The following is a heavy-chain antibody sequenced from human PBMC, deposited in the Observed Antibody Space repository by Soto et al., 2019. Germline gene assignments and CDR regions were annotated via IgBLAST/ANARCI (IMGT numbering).Heavy chain of an antibody. CDR3: ARVGSSSSVDY. CDR1: GFTFSSYW. CDR2: IKQDGSEK. V-gene: IGHV3-7*03. D-gene: IGHD6-6*01. J-gene: IGHJ4*02. Sequence: EVQLVESGGGLVQPGGSLRLSCAASGFTFSSYWMSWVRQAPGTGLEWVANIKQDGSEKYYVDSVKGRFTISRDNAKNSLYLQMNSLRAEDTAVYYCARVGSSSSVDYWGQGTLVTVSS.